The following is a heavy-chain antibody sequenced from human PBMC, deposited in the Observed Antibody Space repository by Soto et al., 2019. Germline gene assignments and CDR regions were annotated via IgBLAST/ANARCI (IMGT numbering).Heavy chain of an antibody. CDR3: ARWSYLDY. V-gene: IGHV3-33*01. CDR1: RFTLSSYS. Sequence: GGSLRLSCAASRFTLSSYSMHWVRHAPGKRLEWVAGIWYDGRNKDYADSVKGRFTISRDNSKTTLYLQMNSLRAEDTAVYYCARWSYLDYWGQGTRVTV. J-gene: IGHJ4*02. CDR2: IWYDGRNK. D-gene: IGHD3-3*01.